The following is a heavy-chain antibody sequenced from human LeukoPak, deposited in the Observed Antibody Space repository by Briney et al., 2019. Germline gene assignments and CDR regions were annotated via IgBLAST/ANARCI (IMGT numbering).Heavy chain of an antibody. D-gene: IGHD4-17*01. CDR3: AKGGYGDFRYYYMDV. Sequence: GGSLRLSCAASGFTFDDYTMHWVRQAPGKGLEWVSLISWDGGSTYYADSVKGRFTISRDNSKNSLYLQMNSLRTEDTALYYCAKGGYGDFRYYYMDVWGRGTTVTVSS. J-gene: IGHJ6*03. CDR2: ISWDGGST. CDR1: GFTFDDYT. V-gene: IGHV3-43*01.